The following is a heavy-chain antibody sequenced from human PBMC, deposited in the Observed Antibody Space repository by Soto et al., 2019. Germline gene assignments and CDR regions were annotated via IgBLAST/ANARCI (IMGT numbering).Heavy chain of an antibody. J-gene: IGHJ4*02. D-gene: IGHD4-17*01. CDR3: ANNNMGDYLDY. V-gene: IGHV3-23*01. Sequence: EVQVLESGGGLVQPGGSLRLSCAASGFTFSNYAMSWVRQAPGKGLEWVSSISGSGGTTYYADSVKGRLTLSRDNSKNTLYLQMNSLRVEDTAVYYCANNNMGDYLDYWGQGTLVTVSS. CDR2: ISGSGGTT. CDR1: GFTFSNYA.